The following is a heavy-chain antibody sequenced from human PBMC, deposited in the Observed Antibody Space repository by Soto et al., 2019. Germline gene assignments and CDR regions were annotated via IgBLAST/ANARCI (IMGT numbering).Heavy chain of an antibody. Sequence: GESLKISCKGSGYSFTSYWIGWVRQMPGKGLEWMGIIYPGDSDTRYSPSFQGQVTISADKSISTAYLQWSSLKASDTAMFYCARTSAGGKYYYGMDVWGQGTTVTVSS. CDR1: GYSFTSYW. CDR2: IYPGDSDT. D-gene: IGHD6-13*01. V-gene: IGHV5-51*01. CDR3: ARTSAGGKYYYGMDV. J-gene: IGHJ6*02.